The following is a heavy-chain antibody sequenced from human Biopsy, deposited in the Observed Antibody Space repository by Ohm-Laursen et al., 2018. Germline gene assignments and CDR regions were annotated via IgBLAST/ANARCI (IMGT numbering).Heavy chain of an antibody. Sequence: TQTLTLTGSVSGFSLSNGRMGVSWIRQPPGKALEWLAHIFSNDEKAYSTSLKSRLTISKDTSKSQVVLTMTNLDPVDTATYYCARILGSTVTTYSAMDVWGQGTTVTVSS. V-gene: IGHV2-26*01. D-gene: IGHD4-17*01. CDR3: ARILGSTVTTYSAMDV. J-gene: IGHJ6*02. CDR2: IFSNDEK. CDR1: GFSLSNGRMG.